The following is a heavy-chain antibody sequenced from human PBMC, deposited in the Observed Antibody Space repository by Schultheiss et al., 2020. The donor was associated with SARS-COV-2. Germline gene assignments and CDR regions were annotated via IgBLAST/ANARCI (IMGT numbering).Heavy chain of an antibody. CDR2: IRSKANSYAT. CDR3: TTFIAVAGNWFDP. CDR1: GFTFSGSA. D-gene: IGHD6-19*01. Sequence: GGSLRLSCAASGFTFSGSAMHWVRQASGKGLEWVGRIRSKANSYATAYAASVKGRFTISRDDSKNTAYLQMNSLKTEDTAVYYCTTFIAVAGNWFDPWGQGTLVTVSS. J-gene: IGHJ5*02. V-gene: IGHV3-73*01.